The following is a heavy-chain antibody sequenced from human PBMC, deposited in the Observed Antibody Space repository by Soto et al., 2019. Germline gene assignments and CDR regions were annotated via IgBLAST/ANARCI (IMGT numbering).Heavy chain of an antibody. V-gene: IGHV1-18*01. CDR2: ISNYNGNT. J-gene: IGHJ4*02. CDR1: GYTFTNYG. Sequence: QVQLVQSGAEVKKPGASVKVSGKASGYTFTNYGISWVRQAPGQGFEWMGWISNYNGNTNYAQKFQGRVTMTTDTSTSTAYMELRSLRSDDTAIYYCAREFQQQPLDYWGQGTLVSVST. CDR3: AREFQQQPLDY. D-gene: IGHD6-13*01.